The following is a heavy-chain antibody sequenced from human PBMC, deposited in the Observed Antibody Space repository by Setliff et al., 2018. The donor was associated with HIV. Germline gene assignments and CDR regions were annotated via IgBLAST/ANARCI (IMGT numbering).Heavy chain of an antibody. D-gene: IGHD1-26*01. CDR2: IKSKTDGGTT. CDR1: GFTFSNAW. J-gene: IGHJ4*02. Sequence: SCAASGFTFSNAWMNWVRQAPGKGLEWVGRIKSKTDGGTTDYAAPVKGRFTISRDDSKNTLYLQTNSLKTEDTAVYYCTTDLGGSYHGWNYWGQGTLVTVSS. CDR3: TTDLGGSYHGWNY. V-gene: IGHV3-15*07.